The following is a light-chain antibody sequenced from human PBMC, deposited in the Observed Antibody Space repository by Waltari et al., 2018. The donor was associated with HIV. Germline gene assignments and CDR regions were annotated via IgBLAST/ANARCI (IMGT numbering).Light chain of an antibody. V-gene: IGLV1-47*01. CDR2: RSA. J-gene: IGLJ3*02. Sequence: QSVLTQPPSASGTPGQSVSISCSGTRSNIGSNYLYWYQHLPGTTTKVVIYRSAQRPSGVPDRFSGSNSGTSASLAISGLRSEDEAHYYCASWDDNLSGWVFGGGTKLTVL. CDR3: ASWDDNLSGWV. CDR1: RSNIGSNY.